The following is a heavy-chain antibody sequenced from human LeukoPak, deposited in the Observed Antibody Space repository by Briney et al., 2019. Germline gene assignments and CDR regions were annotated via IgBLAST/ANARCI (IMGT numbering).Heavy chain of an antibody. Sequence: PGGSLRLSCAASGFTFSSYEMNWVRQAPGKGLEWVSYISSSGSTKYYADSVKGRFTISRDNAKNSLNLQMNSLRAEDTAVYYCARDYGDPRALYFDYWGQGTLVTVSS. CDR1: GFTFSSYE. J-gene: IGHJ4*02. CDR3: ARDYGDPRALYFDY. D-gene: IGHD4-17*01. CDR2: ISSSGSTK. V-gene: IGHV3-48*03.